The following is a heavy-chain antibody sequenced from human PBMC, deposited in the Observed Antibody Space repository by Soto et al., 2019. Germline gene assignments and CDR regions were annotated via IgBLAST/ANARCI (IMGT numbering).Heavy chain of an antibody. J-gene: IGHJ6*03. CDR3: ARKEQQLIRGNYYYYYMDV. CDR1: GFTFSSYS. D-gene: IGHD6-13*01. V-gene: IGHV3-21*01. Sequence: GGSLRLSCAASGFTFSSYSMNWVRQAPGKGLEWVSSISSSSSYIYYADSVRGRFTISRDNAKNSLYLQMNSLRAEDTAVYYCARKEQQLIRGNYYYYYMDVWGKGTTVTVSS. CDR2: ISSSSSYI.